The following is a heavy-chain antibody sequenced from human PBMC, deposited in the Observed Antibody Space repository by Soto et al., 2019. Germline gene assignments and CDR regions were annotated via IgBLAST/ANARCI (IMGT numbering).Heavy chain of an antibody. Sequence: ASVKISCKASGGTFSSYAISWVRQAPGQGLEWMGGIIPIFGTANYAQKFKGRVTITADESTSTAYMELSSLRSEDTAVYYCARTFDSNFDYFEYWGKGTLVTVSS. V-gene: IGHV1-69*13. CDR2: IIPIFGTA. CDR3: ARTFDSNFDYFEY. J-gene: IGHJ4*02. CDR1: GGTFSSYA. D-gene: IGHD3-22*01.